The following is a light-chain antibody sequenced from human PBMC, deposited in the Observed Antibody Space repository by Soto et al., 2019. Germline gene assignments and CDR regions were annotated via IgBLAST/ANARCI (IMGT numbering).Light chain of an antibody. J-gene: IGLJ1*01. Sequence: QSALTQPASVSGSPGQSITISCTGTSSDVGGYNYVSWYQQHPGKAPKLMIYEVSNRPSGVSNRFSGSKSGNTASLTISGLQAEDEADYYFSSYTSSSNPFGTGTKLTVL. CDR1: SSDVGGYNY. V-gene: IGLV2-14*01. CDR3: SSYTSSSNP. CDR2: EVS.